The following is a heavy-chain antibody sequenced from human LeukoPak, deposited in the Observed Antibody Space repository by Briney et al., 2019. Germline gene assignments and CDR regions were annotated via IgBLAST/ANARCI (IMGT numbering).Heavy chain of an antibody. Sequence: GESRKISCKGSGYSFTSYWIGWVRQMPGKGLEWMGIIYPGDSDTRYSPSFQGQVTISADKSISTAYLQWSSLKASDTAMYYCARTSDFWSGYYRPNYFDYWGQGTLVTVSS. J-gene: IGHJ4*02. CDR2: IYPGDSDT. CDR3: ARTSDFWSGYYRPNYFDY. V-gene: IGHV5-51*01. CDR1: GYSFTSYW. D-gene: IGHD3-3*01.